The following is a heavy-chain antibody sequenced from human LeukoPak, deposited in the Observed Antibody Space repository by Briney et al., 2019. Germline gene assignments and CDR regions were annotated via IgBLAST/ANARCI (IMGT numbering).Heavy chain of an antibody. D-gene: IGHD2-21*01. J-gene: IGHJ4*02. V-gene: IGHV4-59*01. CDR1: GGSISSYY. CDR3: ARATNYDCWFDF. Sequence: PSETLSLTCSVSGGSISSYYWSWIRQPPGKGLEWIGYIYYSGSTNYNPSLESRVTISLDTSKNQFSLKLNSVTAADTAVYFCARATNYDCWFDFWGQGTLVTVSS. CDR2: IYYSGST.